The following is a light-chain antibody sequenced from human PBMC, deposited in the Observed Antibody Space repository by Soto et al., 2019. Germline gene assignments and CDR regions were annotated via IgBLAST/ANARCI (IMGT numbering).Light chain of an antibody. Sequence: EIVMTQSPATLSVNPGERETLSCRASQSVSSNLAWYQQKPGQTPTLLIHGASTRAIGIPARFSGSGSGTEFTLTFSIFHSEDFAVYYCYHYNNWSHWTFGQGSKVYIK. CDR3: YHYNNWSHWT. CDR2: GAS. V-gene: IGKV3-15*01. J-gene: IGKJ1*01. CDR1: QSVSSN.